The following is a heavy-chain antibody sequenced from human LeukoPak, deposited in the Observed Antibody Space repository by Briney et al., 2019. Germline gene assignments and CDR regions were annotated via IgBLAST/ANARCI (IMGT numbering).Heavy chain of an antibody. CDR1: GYTFTGQY. Sequence: ASVKVSCKASGYTFTGQYMHWVRQDPGQGFEWMGWINPNTGGTDYAQDFQGRVTMTRDTSISTAYMELSGLRSDDTAVYYCASYPRYSSSPPFDYWGQGTLVTVSS. CDR2: INPNTGGT. CDR3: ASYPRYSSSPPFDY. D-gene: IGHD6-6*01. J-gene: IGHJ4*02. V-gene: IGHV1-2*02.